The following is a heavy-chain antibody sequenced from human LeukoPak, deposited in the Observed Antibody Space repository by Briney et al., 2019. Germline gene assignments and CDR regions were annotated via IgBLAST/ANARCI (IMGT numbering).Heavy chain of an antibody. CDR1: GFTFSSYE. CDR3: ARDPLDTAMVRHYYYYYMDV. CDR2: ISSSGSTI. Sequence: GGSLRLSCAASGFTFSSYEMNWVRQAPGKGLEWVSYISSSGSTIYYADSVKGRFTISRDNAKNSLYLQMNSLRAEETAVYYCARDPLDTAMVRHYYYYYMDVWGKGTTVTVSS. J-gene: IGHJ6*03. V-gene: IGHV3-48*03. D-gene: IGHD5-18*01.